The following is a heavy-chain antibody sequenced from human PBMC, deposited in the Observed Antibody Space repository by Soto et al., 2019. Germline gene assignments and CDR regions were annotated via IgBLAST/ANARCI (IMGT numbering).Heavy chain of an antibody. J-gene: IGHJ6*02. D-gene: IGHD4-17*01. CDR1: GGSVSSGSYY. V-gene: IGHV4-61*01. CDR3: ARDEDYGGNSMGMDV. Sequence: SETLSLTCTVSGGSVSSGSYYWSWIRQPPGKGLEWIGYIYYSGSTNYNPSLKSRVTISVDTSKNQFSLKLSSVTAADTAVYYCARDEDYGGNSMGMDVWGQGTTVTVSS. CDR2: IYYSGST.